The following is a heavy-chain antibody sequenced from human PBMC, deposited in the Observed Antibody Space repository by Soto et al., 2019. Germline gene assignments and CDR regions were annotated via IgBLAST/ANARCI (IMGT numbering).Heavy chain of an antibody. Sequence: SETLSLTCTVSGGSISSGDYYWSWIRQPPGKGLEWIGYIYYSGSTYYNPSLKSRVTMSVDTSKNQFSLKLSSVTAADTAVYYCARVNSSGWSLAYWGQGTLVTVSS. V-gene: IGHV4-30-4*01. CDR3: ARVNSSGWSLAY. CDR2: IYYSGST. CDR1: GGSISSGDYY. D-gene: IGHD6-19*01. J-gene: IGHJ4*02.